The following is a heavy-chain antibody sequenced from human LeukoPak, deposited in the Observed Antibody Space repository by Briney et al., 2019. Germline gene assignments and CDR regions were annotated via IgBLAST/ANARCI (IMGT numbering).Heavy chain of an antibody. Sequence: GASVKVSCKASGYTFTSYDINWVRQATGQGLEWMGWMNPNSGNTGYAQKFQGRVTITRNTSISTAYMELSSLRSEDTAVYYCARGIGFWNGWEFDYWGQGTLVTVSS. J-gene: IGHJ4*02. CDR2: MNPNSGNT. CDR3: ARGIGFWNGWEFDY. CDR1: GYTFTSYD. D-gene: IGHD3-3*01. V-gene: IGHV1-8*03.